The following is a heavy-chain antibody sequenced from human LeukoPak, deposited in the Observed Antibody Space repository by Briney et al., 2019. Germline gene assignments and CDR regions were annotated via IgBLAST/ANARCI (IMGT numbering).Heavy chain of an antibody. V-gene: IGHV3-15*01. J-gene: IGHJ4*02. CDR2: IKSKTDGGTT. D-gene: IGHD3-22*01. CDR3: ATIPPALHYYDSSGYYQLSDY. CDR1: GFTFSNAW. Sequence: PGGSLRLSCAASGFTFSNAWMSWVRQAPGKGLEWVGRIKSKTDGGTTDYAAPVKGRFTISRDDSKNTLYLQMNSLRAEDTAVYYCATIPPALHYYDSSGYYQLSDYWGQGTLVTVSS.